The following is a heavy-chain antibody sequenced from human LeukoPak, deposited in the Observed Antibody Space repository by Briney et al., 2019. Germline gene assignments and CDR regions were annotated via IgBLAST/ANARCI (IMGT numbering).Heavy chain of an antibody. CDR1: GFTFSSYA. D-gene: IGHD4-17*01. CDR3: AKDKENNYGDDPVPNYFDY. CDR2: ISGSGGST. V-gene: IGHV3-23*01. Sequence: PGGSLRLSCAASGFTFSSYAMSWVRQAPGKGLEWVSAISGSGGSTYYAGSVKGRFTISRDNSKNTLYLQMNSLRAEDTAVYYCAKDKENNYGDDPVPNYFDYWGQGTLVTVSS. J-gene: IGHJ4*02.